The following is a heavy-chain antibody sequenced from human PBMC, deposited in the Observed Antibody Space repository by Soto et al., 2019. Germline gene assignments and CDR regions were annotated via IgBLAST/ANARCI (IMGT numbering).Heavy chain of an antibody. V-gene: IGHV4-34*01. CDR3: ARTRNRWFDS. D-gene: IGHD1-1*01. CDR2: INPSGRT. CDR1: GDSFRDYY. Sequence: SETLSLTCVVSGDSFRDYYWSWIRQSPGVGLEWIGEINPSGRTEYNPSLRGRVTLSVGTSKNQFSLTLSTMTAADTAVYYCARTRNRWFDSWGQGTLVTVSS. J-gene: IGHJ5*01.